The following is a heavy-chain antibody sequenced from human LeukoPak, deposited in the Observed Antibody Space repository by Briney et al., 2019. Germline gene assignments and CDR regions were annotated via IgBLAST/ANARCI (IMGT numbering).Heavy chain of an antibody. J-gene: IGHJ4*02. Sequence: GGSLRLSCEASEFTFSYYYMSWIRQAPGKGLEWVSYISSSGSAIYYADSVKGRFTISRDNAKNSLYLQMFSLRAEDTAVYYCARVRTYYYDGLDYWGQGTLVTVSS. D-gene: IGHD3-22*01. CDR3: ARVRTYYYDGLDY. CDR1: EFTFSYYY. V-gene: IGHV3-11*01. CDR2: ISSSGSAI.